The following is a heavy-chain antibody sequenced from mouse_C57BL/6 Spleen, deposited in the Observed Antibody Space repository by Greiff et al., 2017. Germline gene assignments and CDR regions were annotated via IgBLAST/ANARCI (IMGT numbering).Heavy chain of an antibody. CDR2: IDPSDSYT. CDR3: ARNDYAAWFAY. D-gene: IGHD2-4*01. CDR1: GYTFTSYW. Sequence: QVQLQQPGAELVMPGASVKLSCKASGYTFTSYWMHWVKQRPGQGLEWIGEIDPSDSYTNYNQKFKGKSTLTVDKSSSTAYMQLSSLTSEDSAVYYCARNDYAAWFAYWGQGTTVTVS. V-gene: IGHV1-69*01. J-gene: IGHJ3*01.